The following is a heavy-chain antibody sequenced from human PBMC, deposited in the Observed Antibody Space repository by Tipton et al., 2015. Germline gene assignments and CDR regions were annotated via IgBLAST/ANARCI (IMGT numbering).Heavy chain of an antibody. V-gene: IGHV3-23*01. CDR1: GFTFSRYA. D-gene: IGHD4-23*01. Sequence: SLRLSCAASGFTFSRYAMSWVRQAPEKGLEWVSTISGSSSYLYYADSVKGRFTISRDNFRDTVYLQMNSLRADDTAVYYCAKDRYSSNWLRPFDVWGQGTMVTVSS. J-gene: IGHJ3*01. CDR2: ISGSSSYL. CDR3: AKDRYSSNWLRPFDV.